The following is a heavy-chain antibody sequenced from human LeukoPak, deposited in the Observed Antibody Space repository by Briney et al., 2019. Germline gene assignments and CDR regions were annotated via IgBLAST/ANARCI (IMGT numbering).Heavy chain of an antibody. CDR2: ISSSSSTI. CDR1: GFTFSSYT. CDR3: ARGGFGELFSSDY. Sequence: GGSLRPSCAASGFTFSSYTMNWVRQAPGKGLEWVSYISSSSSTIYYADSVKGRFTISGDNAKNSLYLQMNSLRAEDTAVYYCARGGFGELFSSDYWGQGTLVTVSS. V-gene: IGHV3-48*01. D-gene: IGHD3-10*01. J-gene: IGHJ4*02.